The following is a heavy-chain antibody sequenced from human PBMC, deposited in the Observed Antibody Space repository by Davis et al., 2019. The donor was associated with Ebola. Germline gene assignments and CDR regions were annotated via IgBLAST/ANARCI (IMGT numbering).Heavy chain of an antibody. CDR2: IYYSGST. V-gene: IGHV4-59*04. Sequence: SETLSLTCTVSGGSISSYYWSWIRQPPGKGLEWIGYIYYSGSTYYNPSLKSRVTISVDTSKNQFSLKLSSVTAADTAVYYCARHDGGLVVVPAADYYYYYGMDVWGQGTTVTVSS. CDR3: ARHDGGLVVVPAADYYYYYGMDV. CDR1: GGSISSYY. D-gene: IGHD2-2*01. J-gene: IGHJ6*02.